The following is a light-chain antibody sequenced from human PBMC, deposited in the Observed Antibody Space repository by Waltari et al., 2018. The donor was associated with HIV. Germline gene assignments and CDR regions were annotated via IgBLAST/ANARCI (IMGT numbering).Light chain of an antibody. Sequence: QSALTQPASVSGSPGQSITISCTATSSDVGSHNLVSWYQHHPGRAPKLIIYEVIKRPSGVSHRFAGSKSGNTASRTISGLQAEDEAEYYCCSFADTNTWVFGGGTKLTVL. V-gene: IGLV2-23*02. J-gene: IGLJ3*02. CDR3: CSFADTNTWV. CDR2: EVI. CDR1: SSDVGSHNL.